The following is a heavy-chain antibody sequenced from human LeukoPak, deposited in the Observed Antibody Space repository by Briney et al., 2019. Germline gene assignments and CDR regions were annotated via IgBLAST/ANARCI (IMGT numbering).Heavy chain of an antibody. D-gene: IGHD3-10*01. CDR1: GFTFSSYG. CDR2: IRYDGSDK. CDR3: AKNYGFDY. V-gene: IGHV3-30*02. J-gene: IGHJ4*02. Sequence: PGGSLRLSCAASGFTFSSYGMHWVRQAPGKGLEWVAFIRYDGSDKYYADSVKGRFTISRDNSKNTLYLQMNSLRVEDTAVYCCAKNYGFDYWGQGTLVTVSS.